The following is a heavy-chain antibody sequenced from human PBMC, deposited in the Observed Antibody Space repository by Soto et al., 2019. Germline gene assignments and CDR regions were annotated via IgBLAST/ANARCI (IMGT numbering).Heavy chain of an antibody. V-gene: IGHV1-69*13. Sequence: SVKVSCKASGGTFSSYAISWVRQAPGLGLEWMGGIIPIFGTADYAQKFQGRVTITADESTSTAYMELSSLRSEDTAVYYCATMKGGSQYYYCGLDVWGQGTTVTVSS. D-gene: IGHD3-10*01. CDR1: GGTFSSYA. CDR2: IIPIFGTA. J-gene: IGHJ6*02. CDR3: ATMKGGSQYYYCGLDV.